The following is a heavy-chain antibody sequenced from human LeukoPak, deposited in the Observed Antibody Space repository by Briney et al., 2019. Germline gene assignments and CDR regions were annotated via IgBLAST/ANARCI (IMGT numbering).Heavy chain of an antibody. J-gene: IGHJ4*02. CDR3: ARDQNYYDSSGPGGY. Sequence: GASVKVSCKASGYTFTGYYMHWVRQAPGQGLEWMGWINPNSGGTNYAQKFQGRVTMTRDTSIRTAYMELSRLRSDDTAVYYCARDQNYYDSSGPGGYWGQGTLVTVSS. CDR1: GYTFTGYY. V-gene: IGHV1-2*02. CDR2: INPNSGGT. D-gene: IGHD3-22*01.